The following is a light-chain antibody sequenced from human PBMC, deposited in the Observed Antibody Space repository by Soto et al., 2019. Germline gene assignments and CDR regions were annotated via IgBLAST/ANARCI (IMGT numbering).Light chain of an antibody. CDR1: SSDVAAYDY. CDR3: SSYTSSSTRV. Sequence: QSALTQPASVSGSPGQSITISCTGTSSDVAAYDYVSWYQQHPDKAPKLMIYEVSNRPSGVSNRFSGSKSVNTATLTISGLQADDEADYYCSSYTSSSTRVFGTGTKLTVL. CDR2: EVS. V-gene: IGLV2-14*03. J-gene: IGLJ1*01.